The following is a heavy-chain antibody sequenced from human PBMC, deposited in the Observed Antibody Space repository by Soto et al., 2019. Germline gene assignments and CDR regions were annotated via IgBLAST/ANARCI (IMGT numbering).Heavy chain of an antibody. V-gene: IGHV4-38-2*01. CDR2: IYHSGNT. D-gene: IGHD3-3*02. CDR1: GYSITNGYY. CDR3: ARVKLAGRGSFND. J-gene: IGHJ4*02. Sequence: ETLSLTCAVSGYSITNGYYWGWIRQPPGKGLEWIGSIYHSGNTYYNPSLKSRVTLSIDTSKNQFSLKLRSVTATDTAMYYCARVKLAGRGSFNDWGQGTMVTVYS.